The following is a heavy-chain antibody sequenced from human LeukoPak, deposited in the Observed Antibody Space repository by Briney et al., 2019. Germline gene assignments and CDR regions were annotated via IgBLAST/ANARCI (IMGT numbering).Heavy chain of an antibody. V-gene: IGHV4-4*07. CDR3: AKSKSLGLQYFDT. CDR2: IYTSGST. CDR1: GGSISSYY. Sequence: SETLSLTCTVSGGSISSYYWSWIRQPAGKGLEWIGRIYTSGSTNYNPSLKSRVTMSIDTSKNQFSLKMSSVTAADTAVYYCAKSKSLGLQYFDTWGHGTLATVSP. D-gene: IGHD1-26*01. J-gene: IGHJ4*01.